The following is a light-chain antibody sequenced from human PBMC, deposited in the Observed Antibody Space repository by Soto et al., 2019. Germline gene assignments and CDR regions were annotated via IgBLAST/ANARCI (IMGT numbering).Light chain of an antibody. Sequence: DIEMTQSPSTVSASVGDRVTITCRASRSISTWLAWYQQKPGKAPKLLIYKASTLESGVPSRFSGSGSGTEFTLTINSVQPDDFATYSCQQYNSIPLTFGGGTKVEIK. CDR1: RSISTW. CDR2: KAS. CDR3: QQYNSIPLT. V-gene: IGKV1-5*03. J-gene: IGKJ4*01.